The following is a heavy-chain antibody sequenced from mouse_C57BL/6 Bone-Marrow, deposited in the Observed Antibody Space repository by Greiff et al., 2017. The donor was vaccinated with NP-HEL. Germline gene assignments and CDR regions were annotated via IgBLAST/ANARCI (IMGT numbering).Heavy chain of an antibody. CDR2: IWSGGST. Sequence: QVQLQQSGPGLVQPSQSLSITCTVSGFSLTSYGVHWVRQSPGKGLEWLGVIWSGGSTDSNAAFISRLSISKDNSKSQVFFKMNSLQADDTAIYYCAMGLYDYYAMDYWGQGTSVTVSS. D-gene: IGHD2-3*01. CDR3: AMGLYDYYAMDY. V-gene: IGHV2-2*01. CDR1: GFSLTSYG. J-gene: IGHJ4*01.